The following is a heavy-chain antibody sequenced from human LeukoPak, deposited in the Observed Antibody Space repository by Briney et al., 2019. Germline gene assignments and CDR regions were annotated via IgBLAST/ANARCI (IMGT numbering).Heavy chain of an antibody. CDR3: ARVGYSGYDYDY. CDR2: ISGSGDST. D-gene: IGHD5-12*01. J-gene: IGHJ4*02. V-gene: IGHV3-23*01. Sequence: GSLRLSCEASGFTFSGYAMSWVRQAPGKGLEWVSVISGSGDSTYYADSVEGRCTISRDTSKDALYLQMNSLRAEDTAVYYCARVGYSGYDYDYWGQGTLVTVSS. CDR1: GFTFSGYA.